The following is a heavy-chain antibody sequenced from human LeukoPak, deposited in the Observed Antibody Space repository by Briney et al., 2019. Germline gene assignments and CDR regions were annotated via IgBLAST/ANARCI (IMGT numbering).Heavy chain of an antibody. CDR1: GFTFSSYA. Sequence: GGSLRLSCAASGFTFSSYAMHWVRQAPGKGLEWVAFIWYDGSNKYYTDSVKGRFTISRDNSKNTLYLQMNSLRAKDTAVYYCAGDRATSYFDYWGQGALVTISS. J-gene: IGHJ4*02. D-gene: IGHD1-26*01. V-gene: IGHV3-33*08. CDR2: IWYDGSNK. CDR3: AGDRATSYFDY.